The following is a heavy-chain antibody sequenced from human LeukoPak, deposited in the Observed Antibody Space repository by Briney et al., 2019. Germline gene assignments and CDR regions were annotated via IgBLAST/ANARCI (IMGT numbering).Heavy chain of an antibody. CDR1: GGSFNGYY. CDR3: HHLDAEHGDDY. V-gene: IGHV4-34*01. D-gene: IGHD1-1*01. J-gene: IGHJ4*02. Sequence: SQTISLTCAVYGGSFNGYYWNSIRQPPGKELQWIGEINHSGSTNYNPSRKSRVTISLDTSKNQFSLKLSSVTAADTAVYCCHHLDAEHGDDYWGKGTLVTVSS. CDR2: INHSGST.